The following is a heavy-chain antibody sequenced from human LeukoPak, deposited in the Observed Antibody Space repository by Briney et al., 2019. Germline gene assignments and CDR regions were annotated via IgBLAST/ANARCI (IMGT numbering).Heavy chain of an antibody. D-gene: IGHD6-19*01. CDR2: IYYSGST. J-gene: IGHJ4*02. CDR3: AGRSEGIAVAGYVY. V-gene: IGHV4-59*01. Sequence: SETLSLTCTVSGGSISSYYWSWIRQPPGKGLEWIGYIYYSGSTNYNPSLKSRVTISVDTSKNQFSLKLSSVTAADTAAYYCAGRSEGIAVAGYVYWGQGTLVTVSS. CDR1: GGSISSYY.